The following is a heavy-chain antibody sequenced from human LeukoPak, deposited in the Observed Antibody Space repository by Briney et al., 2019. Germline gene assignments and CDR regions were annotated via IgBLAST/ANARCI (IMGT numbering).Heavy chain of an antibody. J-gene: IGHJ1*01. V-gene: IGHV3-15*05. D-gene: IGHD4-11*01. CDR1: GFSFNNAW. CDR3: TASRGITTFLF. CDR2: IKGKIDGGTI. Sequence: GGSLRLSCAASGFSFNNAWMSWVRQAPGKGLEWVGRIKGKIDGGTIDYAAPVKGRFTISSDDSINTVYVQMNSLRTEDTAVYFCTASRGITTFLFWGQGALVTVSS.